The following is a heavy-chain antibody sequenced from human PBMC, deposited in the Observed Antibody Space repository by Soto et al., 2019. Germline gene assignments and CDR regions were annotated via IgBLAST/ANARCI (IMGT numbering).Heavy chain of an antibody. CDR3: ARASSGWWGDYYYGMDV. CDR2: IYYSGST. CDR1: GGSISSYY. Sequence: SETLSLTCTVSGGSISSYYWSWIRQPPGKGLEWIGYIYYSGSTNYNPSLKSRVTISVDTSKNQFSLKLSSVTAADTAVYYCARASSGWWGDYYYGMDVWGQGXTVTVYS. D-gene: IGHD6-19*01. V-gene: IGHV4-59*01. J-gene: IGHJ6*02.